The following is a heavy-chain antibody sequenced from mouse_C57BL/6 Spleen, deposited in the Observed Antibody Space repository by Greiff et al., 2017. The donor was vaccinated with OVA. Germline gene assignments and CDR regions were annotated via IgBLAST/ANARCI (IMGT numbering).Heavy chain of an antibody. CDR3: ARPDGYYLGYGMDY. V-gene: IGHV7-3*01. J-gene: IGHJ4*01. CDR2: IRNKANGYTT. Sequence: EVMLVESGGGLVQPGGSLSLSCAASGFTFTDYYMSWVRQPPGKALEWMGFIRNKANGYTTDYSASVKGRFTIYRDNSQSIRYLQMNALRAEDSATYYCARPDGYYLGYGMDYWGQGTSVTVSS. CDR1: GFTFTDYY. D-gene: IGHD2-3*01.